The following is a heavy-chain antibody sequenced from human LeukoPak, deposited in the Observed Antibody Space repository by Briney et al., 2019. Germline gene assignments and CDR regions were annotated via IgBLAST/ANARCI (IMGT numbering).Heavy chain of an antibody. CDR2: IYYSGST. CDR1: GGSISSYY. J-gene: IGHJ6*03. CDR3: ARGGGRDYYGSGSYYNIGYYYYMDV. D-gene: IGHD3-10*01. Sequence: PSETLSLTCTVSGGSISSYYWSWIRQPPGKGLEWIGYIYYSGSTNYNPSLKSRVTISVDTSKNQFSLKLSSVTAADTAVYYCARGGGRDYYGSGSYYNIGYYYYMDVWGKGTTVTVSS. V-gene: IGHV4-59*12.